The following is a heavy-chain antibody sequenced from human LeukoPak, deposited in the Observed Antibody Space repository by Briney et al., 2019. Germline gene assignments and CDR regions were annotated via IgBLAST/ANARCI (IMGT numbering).Heavy chain of an antibody. V-gene: IGHV3-23*01. CDR1: GFTFSSYA. Sequence: GGSLRLSCAASGFTFSSYAMSWVRQAPGKGLEWVSGLSTSGGSTYYADSVKGRFTISRDNSKNTLYLQMNSLRAEDTAVYYCAKSIAVAGTGYFDHWGQGTLVTVSS. CDR2: LSTSGGST. D-gene: IGHD6-19*01. CDR3: AKSIAVAGTGYFDH. J-gene: IGHJ4*02.